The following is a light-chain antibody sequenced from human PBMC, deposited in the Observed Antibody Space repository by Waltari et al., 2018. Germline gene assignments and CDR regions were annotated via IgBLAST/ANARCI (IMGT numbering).Light chain of an antibody. Sequence: QSVLTQPPSVSEAPRQRVTIACSGSSSNIGNNVVNWYQPVPGEAPKLLVYYVGMLPSGVSVRVSGSRSGTSASLAISGLQSEDEADYYCAAWDDNLNAVVFGGGTKVTVL. CDR3: AAWDDNLNAVV. CDR2: YVG. V-gene: IGLV1-36*01. CDR1: SSNIGNNV. J-gene: IGLJ2*01.